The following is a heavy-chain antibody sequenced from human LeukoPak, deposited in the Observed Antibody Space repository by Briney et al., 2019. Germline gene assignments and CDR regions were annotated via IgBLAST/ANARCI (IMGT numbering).Heavy chain of an antibody. CDR3: ASIVVVPERNWFDP. CDR2: ISSSSTYI. V-gene: IGHV3-21*01. Sequence: GGSLRLSCAASGFTFSNYNMNWVRQAPGKGLEWVSSISSSSTYIYYTDSVKGRFTISRDNAKNSLYLQLNSLRAEDTAVYYCASIVVVPERNWFDPWGQGTLVTVSS. D-gene: IGHD2-2*01. CDR1: GFTFSNYN. J-gene: IGHJ5*02.